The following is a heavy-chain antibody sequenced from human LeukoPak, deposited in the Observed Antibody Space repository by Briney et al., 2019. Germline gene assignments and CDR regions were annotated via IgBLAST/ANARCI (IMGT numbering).Heavy chain of an antibody. CDR3: ARDVGYGSGSYYNPYNWFDP. V-gene: IGHV1-18*01. Sequence: ASVKVSCKASGYTLTSYGISWVRQAPGQGLEWMGWISAYNGNTNYAQKLQGRVTMTTDTSTSIAYMGLRSLRSDDTAVYYCARDVGYGSGSYYNPYNWFDPWGQGTLVTVSS. J-gene: IGHJ5*02. CDR1: GYTLTSYG. D-gene: IGHD3-10*01. CDR2: ISAYNGNT.